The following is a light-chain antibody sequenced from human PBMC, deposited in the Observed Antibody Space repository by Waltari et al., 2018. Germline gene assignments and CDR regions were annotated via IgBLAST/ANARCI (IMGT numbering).Light chain of an antibody. CDR1: SGPRRNV. Sequence: QLVLTQSPSASASLGASVKLPCPLTSGPRRNVIALPQQQPEKGPRYLMKVNSDGSHSKGDEIPDRFSGSSSGAERYLTISSLQSEDEADYYCQTGGHGTWVFGGGTKLTVL. V-gene: IGLV4-69*01. CDR3: QTGGHGTWV. J-gene: IGLJ3*02. CDR2: VNSDGSH.